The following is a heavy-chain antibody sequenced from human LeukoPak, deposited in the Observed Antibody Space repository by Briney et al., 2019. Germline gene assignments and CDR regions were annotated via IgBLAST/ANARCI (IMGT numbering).Heavy chain of an antibody. J-gene: IGHJ3*02. D-gene: IGHD2-2*01. CDR1: GGSISSYY. Sequence: SETLSLTCTVSGGSISSYYWSWIRQPPGKGLEWIGYIYYSGSTNYNPSLKSRVTISVDRSKNQFSLKLSSVTAADTAVYYCARETHCSSTSCSQSGAFDIWGQGTMVTVSS. CDR3: ARETHCSSTSCSQSGAFDI. CDR2: IYYSGST. V-gene: IGHV4-59*12.